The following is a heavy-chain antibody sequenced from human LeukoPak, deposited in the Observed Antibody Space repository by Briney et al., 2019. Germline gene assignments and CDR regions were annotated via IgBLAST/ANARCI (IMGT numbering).Heavy chain of an antibody. CDR2: IYYSGST. V-gene: IGHV4-59*01. J-gene: IGHJ3*02. Sequence: SETLSLTCTVSGGSISSYYWSWIRQPPGKGLEWIGYIYYSGSTNYNPSLKSRVTISVDTSKNQFSLKLSSATAANTAVYYCARGHPYLGAFDIWGQGTMVTVSS. D-gene: IGHD3-16*01. CDR3: ARGHPYLGAFDI. CDR1: GGSISSYY.